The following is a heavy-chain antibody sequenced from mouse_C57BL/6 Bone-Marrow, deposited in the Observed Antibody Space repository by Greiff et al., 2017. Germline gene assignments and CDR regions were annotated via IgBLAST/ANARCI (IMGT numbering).Heavy chain of an antibody. J-gene: IGHJ4*01. V-gene: IGHV3-6*01. CDR1: GYSITSGYY. Sequence: EVKLEESGPGLVKPSQSLSLTCSVTGYSITSGYYWNWIRQFPGNKLEWMGYISYDGSNNYNPSLKNRISITRDPSKNQFFLKLNSVTTEDTATYYCARSIYYDYDGRYYYAMDYWGQGTSVTVSS. CDR3: ARSIYYDYDGRYYYAMDY. D-gene: IGHD2-4*01. CDR2: ISYDGSN.